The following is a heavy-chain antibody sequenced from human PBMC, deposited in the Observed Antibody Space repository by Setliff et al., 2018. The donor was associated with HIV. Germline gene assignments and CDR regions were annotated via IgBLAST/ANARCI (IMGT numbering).Heavy chain of an antibody. CDR1: RGSISGDF. V-gene: IGHV4-4*07. Sequence: KTSETLSLTCTVSRGSISGDFWTWIRQPAGEGLEWIGRTHASGTTQCEPSLKNRCSMSIDTSKNQFSLKLSSVTAADTAVYYCARQTATGTSATFDSWGQGSLVTVSS. CDR2: THASGTT. D-gene: IGHD2-21*02. J-gene: IGHJ4*02. CDR3: ARQTATGTSATFDS.